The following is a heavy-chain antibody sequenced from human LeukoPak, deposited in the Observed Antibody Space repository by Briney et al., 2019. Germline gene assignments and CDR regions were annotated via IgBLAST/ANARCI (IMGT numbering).Heavy chain of an antibody. J-gene: IGHJ3*02. CDR1: GFTFSSYS. Sequence: KPGGSLRLSCAASGFTFSSYSMDWVRQVPEKGLEWVSSVSSSSSYIYYADSVKGRFTISRDNAKNSLYLQMNSLRAEDTAVYYCARAITMKVVSSDAFDIWGQGAMVTVSS. V-gene: IGHV3-21*01. CDR3: ARAITMKVVSSDAFDI. CDR2: VSSSSSYI. D-gene: IGHD3-22*01.